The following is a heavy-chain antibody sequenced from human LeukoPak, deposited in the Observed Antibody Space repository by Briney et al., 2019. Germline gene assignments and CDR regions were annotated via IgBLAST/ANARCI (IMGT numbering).Heavy chain of an antibody. V-gene: IGHV3-30-3*01. Sequence: GGSLRLSCAASGFTFSSYAMHWVRQAPGKGLEWVAVISYDGSNKYYADSVKGRFTISRDNSKSTLYLQMNSLRAEDTAVYYCARHREPYSSSWYDFDYWGQGTLVTVSS. D-gene: IGHD6-13*01. CDR2: ISYDGSNK. CDR3: ARHREPYSSSWYDFDY. CDR1: GFTFSSYA. J-gene: IGHJ4*02.